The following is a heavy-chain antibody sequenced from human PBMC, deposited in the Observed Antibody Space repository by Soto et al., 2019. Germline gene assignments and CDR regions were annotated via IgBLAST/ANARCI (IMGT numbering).Heavy chain of an antibody. Sequence: SVKVSCKASGGTFSSYAISWVRQAPGQGLEWMGGIIPIFGTANYAQKFQGRVTITADESTSTAYMELSSLRSEDTAVYYCARDVSPQVVVVAAIWDYYYGMDVWGQGTTVTVSS. CDR2: IIPIFGTA. D-gene: IGHD2-15*01. CDR1: GGTFSSYA. CDR3: ARDVSPQVVVVAAIWDYYYGMDV. J-gene: IGHJ6*02. V-gene: IGHV1-69*13.